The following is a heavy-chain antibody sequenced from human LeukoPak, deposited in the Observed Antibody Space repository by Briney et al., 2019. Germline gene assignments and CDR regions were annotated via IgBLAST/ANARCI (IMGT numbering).Heavy chain of an antibody. CDR3: ARDREYSSSSGFDY. CDR1: GGSISSSSYY. D-gene: IGHD6-6*01. J-gene: IGHJ4*02. Sequence: PSETLSLTCTVSGGSISSSSYYWGWIRQPPGKGLEWIGSIYYSGSTYYNPSLKSRVTISVDTSKNQFSLKLSSVTAADTAVYYCARDREYSSSSGFDYWGQGTLVTVSS. CDR2: IYYSGST. V-gene: IGHV4-39*07.